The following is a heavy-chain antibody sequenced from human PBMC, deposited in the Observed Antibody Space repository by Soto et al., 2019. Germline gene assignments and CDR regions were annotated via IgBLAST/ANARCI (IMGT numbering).Heavy chain of an antibody. D-gene: IGHD5-12*01. Sequence: QVQLQESGPGLVKSSETLSLTCTVSGGSVSSEHYYWNWIRQPPGKGLEWIGYFYYTGSTNYNPSLESRLTMSVVMSKSHFSLELSSVTAADTAVYCCAGGTDGKKVAYWGQGTLVTVSS. CDR3: AGGTDGKKVAY. CDR1: GGSVSSEHYY. CDR2: FYYTGST. J-gene: IGHJ4*02. V-gene: IGHV4-61*03.